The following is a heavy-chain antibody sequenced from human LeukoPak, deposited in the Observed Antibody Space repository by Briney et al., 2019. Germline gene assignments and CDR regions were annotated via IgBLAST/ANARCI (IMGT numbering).Heavy chain of an antibody. D-gene: IGHD1-26*01. V-gene: IGHV4-59*01. CDR3: ARLIVGTTTAFDY. J-gene: IGHJ4*02. CDR1: GGSISTYY. Sequence: SETLSLTCTVSGGSISTYYWTWIWQPPGKGLEWIGFIYYSGSTNYNPSLKSRVTISVDTSKNQFSLKLTSVTAADTAVYFCARLIVGTTTAFDYWGQGTLVTVSS. CDR2: IYYSGST.